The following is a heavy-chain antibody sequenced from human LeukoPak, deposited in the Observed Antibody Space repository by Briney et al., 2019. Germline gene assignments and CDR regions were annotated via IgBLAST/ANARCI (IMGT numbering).Heavy chain of an antibody. Sequence: SETLSLTCTVSGGSITGYYWTWIRQPPGKGLEYIGYIYYSGSTSYTPSLKSRVTISIDTSKSQFSLRLSSVTAADTAVYYCARVPLRDCSCASCLRYFYMDVWGKGTTVTVS. V-gene: IGHV4-59*13. CDR1: GGSITGYY. J-gene: IGHJ6*03. CDR3: ARVPLRDCSCASCLRYFYMDV. D-gene: IGHD2-2*01. CDR2: IYYSGST.